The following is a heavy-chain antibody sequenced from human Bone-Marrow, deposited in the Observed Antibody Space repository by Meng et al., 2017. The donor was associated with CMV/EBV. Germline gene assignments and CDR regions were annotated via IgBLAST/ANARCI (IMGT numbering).Heavy chain of an antibody. CDR3: ASTNSYGDY. J-gene: IGHJ4*02. CDR1: GFTFSSHG. CDR2: IRYEGSNK. V-gene: IGHV3-30*02. Sequence: GESLKISCGASGFTFSSHGMHWVRQAPGKGLEWVAFIRYEGSNKYYADSVKGRFTISRHNSKNTLYLQMNSLRAEDTSVYYCASTNSYGDYWGQGTLVTVSS. D-gene: IGHD5-18*01.